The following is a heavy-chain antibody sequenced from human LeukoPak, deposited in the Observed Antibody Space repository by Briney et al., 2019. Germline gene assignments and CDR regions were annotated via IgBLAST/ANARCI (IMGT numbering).Heavy chain of an antibody. V-gene: IGHV4-59*02. CDR2: IYYSGGT. D-gene: IGHD3-16*01. J-gene: IGHJ4*02. CDR3: ARGRYGWLPFDY. CDR1: GGSVSSYY. Sequence: TSETLSLTCTVSGGSVSSYYWSWIRQPPGKGLEWIGYIYYSGGTNYNPSLKSRVTISVDTSKNQFTLKLSSVTAADTAVYYCARGRYGWLPFDYWGQGTLVTVSS.